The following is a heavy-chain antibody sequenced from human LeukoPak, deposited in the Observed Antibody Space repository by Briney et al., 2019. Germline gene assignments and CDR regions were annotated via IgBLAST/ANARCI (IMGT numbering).Heavy chain of an antibody. Sequence: SETLSLTCAVYGWSFNDYYWNWIRQPPGKGLEWIGEINARGDTNYNPSLKSRVNISVDASKKQFSLRLTSMIAADTALYYCARGQVPAARGYNWFDPWGQGTLVTVSS. CDR1: GWSFNDYY. CDR2: INARGDT. V-gene: IGHV4-34*01. CDR3: ARGQVPAARGYNWFDP. D-gene: IGHD2-2*01. J-gene: IGHJ5*02.